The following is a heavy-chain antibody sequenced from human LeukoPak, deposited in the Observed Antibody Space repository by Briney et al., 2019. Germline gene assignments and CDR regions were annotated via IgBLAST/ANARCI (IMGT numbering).Heavy chain of an antibody. CDR3: TRGRNSAFDY. CDR2: TYYGSKWNN. Sequence: SQTLSLTCALSGDSVSSNSVAWNWLRQSPSRGLEWLGRTYYGSKWNNDYALSVKSRITINPDTSKNQFSLQLNSVTPEDTAVYYCTRGRNSAFDYWGQGTLVTVSS. J-gene: IGHJ4*02. D-gene: IGHD1-14*01. CDR1: GDSVSSNSVA. V-gene: IGHV6-1*01.